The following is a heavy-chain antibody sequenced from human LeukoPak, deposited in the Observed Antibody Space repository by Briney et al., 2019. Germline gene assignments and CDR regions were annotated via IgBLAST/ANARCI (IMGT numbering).Heavy chain of an antibody. V-gene: IGHV3-23*01. CDR3: AKTPGDCTGGTCYSFDY. CDR2: ISGSGDNT. Sequence: GGSLRVSCAASGFTFYTYAVTWVRQAPGKGLEWVSSISGSGDNTYYADSVKGRFTVSRDNSKNTLYLQMNSLRAEDTAVYYCAKTPGDCTGGTCYSFDYWGQGSLVTVSS. J-gene: IGHJ4*02. CDR1: GFTFYTYA. D-gene: IGHD2-15*01.